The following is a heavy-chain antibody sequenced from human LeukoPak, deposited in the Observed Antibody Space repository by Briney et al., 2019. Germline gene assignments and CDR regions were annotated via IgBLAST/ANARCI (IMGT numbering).Heavy chain of an antibody. CDR2: IKQDGSEK. D-gene: IGHD6-19*01. CDR3: ARDRGSSGWYEFDY. CDR1: GFTSISYW. V-gene: IGHV3-7*01. Sequence: GGSLRLSCAASGFTSISYWMSWVRQAPGKGLEWVANIKQDGSEKYYVDSVKGRFTISRDNAKNSLYLRMNSLRAEDTAVYYCARDRGSSGWYEFDYWGQGTLVTVSS. J-gene: IGHJ4*02.